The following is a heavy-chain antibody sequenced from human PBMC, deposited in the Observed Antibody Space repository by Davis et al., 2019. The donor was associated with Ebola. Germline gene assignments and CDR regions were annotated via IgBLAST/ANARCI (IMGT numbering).Heavy chain of an antibody. CDR1: GFTFSDYY. V-gene: IGHV3-11*04. J-gene: IGHJ4*02. CDR3: ARDLRTYYYDSSGYYLPGGVGY. CDR2: ISSSSSTI. Sequence: GESLKISCAASGFTFSDYYMSWIRQAPEKGLEWVSYISSSSSTIYYADSVKGRFTISRDNAKNSLYLQMNSLRDEDTAVYYCARDLRTYYYDSSGYYLPGGVGYWGQGTLVTVSS. D-gene: IGHD3-22*01.